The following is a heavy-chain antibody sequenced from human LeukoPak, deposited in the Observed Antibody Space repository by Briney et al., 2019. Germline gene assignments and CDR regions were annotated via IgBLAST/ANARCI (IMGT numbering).Heavy chain of an antibody. CDR2: ISNGNT. J-gene: IGHJ5*02. D-gene: IGHD5-18*01. Sequence: SETLSLTCSVAGGSISTYCWNWIRQTPGKGLEWIGHISNGNTDYNPSLKSRVTISVDTSKNQFSLRLTSVTAADTGVYYCARDKAHSYGRYFDPWGQGALVIVSS. CDR1: GGSISTYC. CDR3: ARDKAHSYGRYFDP. V-gene: IGHV4-59*01.